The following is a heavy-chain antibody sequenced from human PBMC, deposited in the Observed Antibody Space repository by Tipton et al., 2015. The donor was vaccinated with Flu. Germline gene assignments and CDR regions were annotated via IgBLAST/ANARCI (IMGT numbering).Heavy chain of an antibody. D-gene: IGHD3-9*01. CDR2: INHSGST. CDR3: ARKDYDILTGYLYYNMDV. J-gene: IGHJ6*02. Sequence: TLSLTCAVYGGSFSGYYWSWIRQPPGKGLEWIGEINHSGSTNYNPSLKSRVTISVDTSKNQFSLKLSSVTAADTAVYYCARKDYDILTGYLYYNMDVWGQGTTVTVSS. V-gene: IGHV4-34*01. CDR1: GGSFSGYY.